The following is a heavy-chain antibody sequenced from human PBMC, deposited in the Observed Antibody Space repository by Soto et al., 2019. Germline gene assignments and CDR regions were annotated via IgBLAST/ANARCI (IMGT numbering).Heavy chain of an antibody. V-gene: IGHV1-3*05. CDR1: GYTFTSNA. J-gene: IGHJ4*02. CDR3: ATRSPAFDY. Sequence: QVQLVQSGAEEKKPGASVKVSCKASGYTFTSNAMHWVRQAPGQRLEWMGWISAGNGHTKYSQRFQGRVTITRDTSASTAYMELSSLRSEDTAVYYCATRSPAFDYWGQGTLVTVSS. CDR2: ISAGNGHT.